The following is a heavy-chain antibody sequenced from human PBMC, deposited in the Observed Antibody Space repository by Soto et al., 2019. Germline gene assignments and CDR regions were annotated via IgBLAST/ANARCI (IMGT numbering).Heavy chain of an antibody. J-gene: IGHJ3*02. CDR1: GGTFSSYA. D-gene: IGHD2-21*02. Sequence: PGPQVKVSCTASGGTFSSYAISWVRQAPGQGLEWMGGIIPIFGTANYAQKFQGRVTITADKSTSTAYMELSSLRSEDTAVYYCAGLESGNSVGAFDIWGQGTMVTVSS. CDR2: IIPIFGTA. V-gene: IGHV1-69*06. CDR3: AGLESGNSVGAFDI.